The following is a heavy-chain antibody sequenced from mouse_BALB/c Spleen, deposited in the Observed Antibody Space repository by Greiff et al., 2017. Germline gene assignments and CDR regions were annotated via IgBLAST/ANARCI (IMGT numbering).Heavy chain of an antibody. CDR3: ARHGIYYYGSRPHYYAMDY. V-gene: IGHV5-6*02. D-gene: IGHD1-1*01. CDR1: GFTFSSYG. Sequence: DVKLVESGGDLVKPGGSLKLSCAASGFTFSSYGMSWVRQTPDKRLEWVATISSGGSYTYYPDSVKGRFTISRDNAKNTLYLQMSSLKSEDTAMYYCARHGIYYYGSRPHYYAMDYWGQGTSVTVSS. J-gene: IGHJ4*01. CDR2: ISSGGSYT.